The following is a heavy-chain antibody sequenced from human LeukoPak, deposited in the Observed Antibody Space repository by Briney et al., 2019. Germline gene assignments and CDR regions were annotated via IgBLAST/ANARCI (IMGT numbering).Heavy chain of an antibody. J-gene: IGHJ4*02. CDR1: GYTLTELS. V-gene: IGHV1-24*01. Sequence: ASVKVSCKVSGYTLTELSMHWVRQAPGKGLAWMGGFDPEDGETTYAQKFQGRVTMTEDTSTDTAYMELSSLRSEDTAVYYCATGTVYYDILTGYRMNYFDYWGQGTLVTVSS. CDR3: ATGTVYYDILTGYRMNYFDY. D-gene: IGHD3-9*01. CDR2: FDPEDGET.